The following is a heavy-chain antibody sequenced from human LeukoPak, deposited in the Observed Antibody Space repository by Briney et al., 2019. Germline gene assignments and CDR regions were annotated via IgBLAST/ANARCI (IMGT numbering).Heavy chain of an antibody. CDR1: GGTFSSCA. Sequence: SVKVSCKASGGTFSSCAISGVRQAPGQGLEWMGGIIPIFGTANYAQKFQGRVTITTDESTSTAYMELSSLRSEDTAAYYCASVPIYYDYGDYWGQGTLVTVSS. CDR2: IIPIFGTA. J-gene: IGHJ4*02. CDR3: ASVPIYYDYGDY. V-gene: IGHV1-69*05. D-gene: IGHD3-10*01.